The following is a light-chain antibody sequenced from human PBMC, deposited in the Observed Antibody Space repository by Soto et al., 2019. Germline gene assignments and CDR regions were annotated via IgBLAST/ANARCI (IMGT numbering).Light chain of an antibody. CDR3: SSYTSSTSWV. CDR1: SSDIGRYDY. CDR2: EVG. V-gene: IGLV2-14*01. J-gene: IGLJ3*02. Sequence: QSALTQPASVSGSPGQSIAISCTGTSSDIGRYDYVSWYQQHPGKAPKLIIYEVGNRPSGVSNRFSGSKSGNTASLTISGLQSEDEADYYCSSYTSSTSWVFGGGTKLTVL.